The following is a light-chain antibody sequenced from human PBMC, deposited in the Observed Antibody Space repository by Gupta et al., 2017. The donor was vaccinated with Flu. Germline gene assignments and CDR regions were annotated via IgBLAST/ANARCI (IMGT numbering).Light chain of an antibody. J-gene: IGLJ2*01. Sequence: QSALTQPASVSGSPEQSITISCTGTSSDVGGYNYVSCYQQHPGKAPKLMIYEVTKRPSGVSNRFSGSKSGNTASLTISGLQAEDEAVYSCSSDTRITTVVFGGGTKLTVL. CDR2: EVT. CDR1: SSDVGGYNY. CDR3: SSDTRITTVV. V-gene: IGLV2-14*01.